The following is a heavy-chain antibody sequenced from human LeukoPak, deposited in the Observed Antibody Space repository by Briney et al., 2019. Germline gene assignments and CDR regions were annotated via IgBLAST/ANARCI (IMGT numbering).Heavy chain of an antibody. J-gene: IGHJ4*02. CDR1: GGSISSYY. Sequence: SETLSFTCTVSGGSISSYYWSWIRQPAGKGLEWIGEINHSGSTNYNPSLKSRVTISVDTSKNQFSLKLSSVTAADTAVYYCARVRRYYYCSGGSCYLPAPFDYWGQGTLVTVSS. CDR3: ARVRRYYYCSGGSCYLPAPFDY. V-gene: IGHV4-34*01. CDR2: INHSGST. D-gene: IGHD2-15*01.